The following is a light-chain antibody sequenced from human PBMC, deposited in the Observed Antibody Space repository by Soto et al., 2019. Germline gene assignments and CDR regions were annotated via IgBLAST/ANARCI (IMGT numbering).Light chain of an antibody. CDR1: QSVISY. CDR2: AAS. Sequence: DIQMTQSPSSLSASVGDRVTITCRASQSVISYLNWYQQKPGKAPTLLIYAASSLQSGVPSRFSGSGSETDFTLTISSLQPEDFATYYCQQSYSSLWTFGQGTKVDIK. V-gene: IGKV1-39*01. J-gene: IGKJ1*01. CDR3: QQSYSSLWT.